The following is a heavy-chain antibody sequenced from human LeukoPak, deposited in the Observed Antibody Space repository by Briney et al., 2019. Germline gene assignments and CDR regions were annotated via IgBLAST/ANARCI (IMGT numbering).Heavy chain of an antibody. J-gene: IGHJ6*03. V-gene: IGHV4-34*01. Sequence: SETLSLTCGVYGGSLSGYYWSWIRQPPGKGLEWIGEINRSGSTNYNPSLKSRVTMSVDTSKNQFSLNLSSVTAADTAVYYCARLMYSGYEGLDYYFNYIDVWGKGTTVTTSS. CDR3: ARLMYSGYEGLDYYFNYIDV. CDR1: GGSLSGYY. CDR2: INRSGST. D-gene: IGHD5-12*01.